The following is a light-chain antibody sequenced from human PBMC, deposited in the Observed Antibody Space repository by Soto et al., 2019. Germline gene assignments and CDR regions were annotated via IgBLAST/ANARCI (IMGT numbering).Light chain of an antibody. J-gene: IGKJ1*01. CDR2: GAS. CDR1: QSVSSSY. Sequence: EIVLTQSPGTLSLSPGERATLSCRASQSVSSSYLAWYQQKPGQAPRLLIYGASSRATGIPDRFSGSGSGTDLTLTISRLEPEDFAVYYCQQYGSWHDPSTFGQGTTVDIX. V-gene: IGKV3-20*01. CDR3: QQYGSWHDPST.